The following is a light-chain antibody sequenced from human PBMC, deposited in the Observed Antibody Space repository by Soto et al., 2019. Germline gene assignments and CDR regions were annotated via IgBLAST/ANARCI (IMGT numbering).Light chain of an antibody. CDR3: QSYDSNNNV. CDR1: SGSIATNY. CDR2: EDN. Sequence: NFMLTQPHSVSESPGKTVSISCTDSSGSIATNYVQWYQQRPGSAPTTVICEDNQRPSGVPDRFSGSIDSSSNSASLTISGLKTEDEADYYCQSYDSNNNVFGSGTQLTVL. J-gene: IGLJ6*01. V-gene: IGLV6-57*02.